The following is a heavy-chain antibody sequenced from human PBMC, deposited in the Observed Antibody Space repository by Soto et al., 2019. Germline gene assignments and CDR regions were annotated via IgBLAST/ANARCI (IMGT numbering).Heavy chain of an antibody. V-gene: IGHV1-69*01. CDR1: GGTFSSYA. D-gene: IGHD3-22*01. Sequence: QVQLVQSGAEVKKPGSSVKVSCKASGGTFSSYAISWVRQAPGQGLEWMGGIIPIFGTANYAQKFQGRVTITVDESTSTAFMELSSLRSEDTVVYYCARVRGGIGTYYYDSSGYYYFDYWGQGTLVTVSS. CDR2: IIPIFGTA. CDR3: ARVRGGIGTYYYDSSGYYYFDY. J-gene: IGHJ4*02.